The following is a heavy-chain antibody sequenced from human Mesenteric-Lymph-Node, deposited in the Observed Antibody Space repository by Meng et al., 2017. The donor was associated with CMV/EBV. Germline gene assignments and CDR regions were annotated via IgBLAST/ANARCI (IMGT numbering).Heavy chain of an antibody. CDR1: GFTFTSYG. CDR2: ISYDGSDK. J-gene: IGHJ4*02. V-gene: IGHV3-30*03. Sequence: CAASGFTFTSYGMHWVRQAPGKGLEWVAVISYDGSDKRYADSVKGRFTISGDNAKNSLYLQMNSLRAEDTAVYYCARDAGEPYYFDYWGQGTLVTVSS. D-gene: IGHD3-16*01. CDR3: ARDAGEPYYFDY.